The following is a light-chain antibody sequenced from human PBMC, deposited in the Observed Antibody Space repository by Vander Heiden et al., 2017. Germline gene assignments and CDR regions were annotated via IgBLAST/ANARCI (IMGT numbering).Light chain of an antibody. CDR2: WAS. Sequence: ILITQSPDSLAVSLGARATISFTSSQSLLYRSNSKNYLAWYQHKPGQPPKLLIYWASTRESGVPDRFGGSGSGTDFTLTISSLQAEDVALYYCQQYYSTPRTFGQGTKVEI. J-gene: IGKJ1*01. CDR1: QSLLYRSNSKNY. V-gene: IGKV4-1*01. CDR3: QQYYSTPRT.